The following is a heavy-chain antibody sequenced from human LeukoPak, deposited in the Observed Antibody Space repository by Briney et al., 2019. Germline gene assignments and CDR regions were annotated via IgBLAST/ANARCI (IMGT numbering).Heavy chain of an antibody. V-gene: IGHV1-46*01. CDR1: GYTFTSNY. D-gene: IGHD5-18*01. J-gene: IGHJ4*02. Sequence: GASVKVSCKAFGYTFTSNYMHWARQAPGQGLEWMGIINPSGGTTSYAQNFQGRVTMTRDTSTSTIYMKLSSLRSEDTAVYYCAREIGPRQLHLWGSAFDYWGQGTLVTVSS. CDR2: INPSGGTT. CDR3: AREIGPRQLHLWGSAFDY.